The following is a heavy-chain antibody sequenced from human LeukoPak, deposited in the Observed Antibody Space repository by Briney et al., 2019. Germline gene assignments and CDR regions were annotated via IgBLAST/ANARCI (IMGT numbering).Heavy chain of an antibody. CDR2: IKQDGSEK. D-gene: IGHD6-19*01. CDR1: GFTFSSYW. J-gene: IGHJ4*02. Sequence: PGGSLRLSCAASGFTFSSYWMSWVRQAPGKGLEWVANIKQDGSEKYYVDSVKSRFTISRDNAKNSLYLQMNSLRAEDTAVYYCAREGAVADLDYWGQGTLATVSS. CDR3: AREGAVADLDY. V-gene: IGHV3-7*01.